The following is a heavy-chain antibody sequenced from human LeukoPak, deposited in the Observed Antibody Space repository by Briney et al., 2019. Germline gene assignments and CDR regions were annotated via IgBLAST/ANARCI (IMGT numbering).Heavy chain of an antibody. Sequence: GESLKISCKGSGYSFTSYWIGWVRQMPGKGLEWMGIIYPGDSDTRYSPSFQGQVTISADKSISTAYLQWSSLKASDTAMYYCARRYCSSTSCYTDVGGNWFDPWGQGTLVTVSS. D-gene: IGHD2-2*02. V-gene: IGHV5-51*01. CDR2: IYPGDSDT. CDR1: GYSFTSYW. J-gene: IGHJ5*02. CDR3: ARRYCSSTSCYTDVGGNWFDP.